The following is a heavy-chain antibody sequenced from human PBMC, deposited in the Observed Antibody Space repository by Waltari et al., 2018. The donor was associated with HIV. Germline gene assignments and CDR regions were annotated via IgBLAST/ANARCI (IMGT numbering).Heavy chain of an antibody. CDR3: ARERVAGHDY. D-gene: IGHD6-19*01. V-gene: IGHV3-23*01. CDR2: IIGLGCTT. CDR1: GFTFRGTA. J-gene: IGHJ4*02. Sequence: EVQLLESGGGLVQPGGSLRLSCEASGFTFRGTAMGWVRQVPGRGLVWLSAIIGLGCTTYDAGAVKGLCTMSRDNAEQTLYLEVSRLRADDTALYYCARERVAGHDYWGPGTLVTVSS.